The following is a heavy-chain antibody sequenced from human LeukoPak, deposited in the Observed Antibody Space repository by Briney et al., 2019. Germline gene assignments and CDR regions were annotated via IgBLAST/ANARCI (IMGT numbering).Heavy chain of an antibody. CDR1: GFTFSSYW. J-gene: IGHJ4*02. Sequence: PGGSLRLSCAASGFTFSSYWMSWVRQAPGKGLEWVANIKQDGSEKYYVDSVKGRFTISRDNAKNSLFLQMSSLRADDTAVYYCATWGSIFGVTFFDYWGQGTLVTVSS. D-gene: IGHD3-3*01. CDR2: IKQDGSEK. CDR3: ATWGSIFGVTFFDY. V-gene: IGHV3-7*01.